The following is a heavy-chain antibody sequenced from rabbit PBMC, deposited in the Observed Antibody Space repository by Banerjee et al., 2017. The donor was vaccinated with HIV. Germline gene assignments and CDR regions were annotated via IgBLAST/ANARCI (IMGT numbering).Heavy chain of an antibody. Sequence: QEQLEESGGDLVKPEGSLTLTCTASGFSFNNKYVMCWVRQAPGKGLEWIACINTSSGNTVYASWAKGRFTISRTSSTTVTLQMTSLTAADTATYFCARGSDDSSRGLDLWGQGTLVTVS. J-gene: IGHJ3*01. CDR1: GFSFNNKYV. CDR2: INTSSGNT. V-gene: IGHV1S45*01. CDR3: ARGSDDSSRGLDL. D-gene: IGHD1-1*01.